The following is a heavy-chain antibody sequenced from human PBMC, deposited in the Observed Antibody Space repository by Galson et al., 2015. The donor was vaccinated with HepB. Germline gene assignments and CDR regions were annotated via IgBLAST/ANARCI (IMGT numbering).Heavy chain of an antibody. CDR1: GFTFRSYG. J-gene: IGHJ4*02. V-gene: IGHV3-33*06. CDR2: IWYDGSNK. D-gene: IGHD6-13*01. CDR3: AKAYSSSWYYFDY. Sequence: SLRLSCAASGFTFRSYGMHWVRQAPGKGLEWVAVIWYDGSNKYYADSVKGRFTISRDNSKNTLYLQMDSLRAEDTAVYYCAKAYSSSWYYFDYWGQGTLVTVSS.